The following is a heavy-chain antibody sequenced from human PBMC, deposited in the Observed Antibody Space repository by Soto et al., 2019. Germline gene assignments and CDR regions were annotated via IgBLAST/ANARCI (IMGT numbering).Heavy chain of an antibody. J-gene: IGHJ5*02. Sequence: GGSLRLSCAASGFTVSSNYMSWVRQAPGKGLEWVSVIYSGGSTYYADSVKGRFTISRDNSKNTLYLQMNSLRAEDTAVYYCAREGRKYPPGGWFDPWGQGTLVTVSS. CDR2: IYSGGST. D-gene: IGHD2-2*01. CDR1: GFTVSSNY. CDR3: AREGRKYPPGGWFDP. V-gene: IGHV3-66*01.